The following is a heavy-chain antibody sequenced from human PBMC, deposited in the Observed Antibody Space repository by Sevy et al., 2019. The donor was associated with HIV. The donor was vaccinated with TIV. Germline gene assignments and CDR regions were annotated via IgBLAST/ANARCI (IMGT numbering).Heavy chain of an antibody. CDR2: ISNSGTTI. CDR3: ARDLPPSGTTVAHFDH. V-gene: IGHV3-48*03. Sequence: GGSLRLSCAASGFTFSSYEMNWVRQAPGKGLEWVSYISNSGTTISYSDSVRGRFTISRDNARNSLYLQMNSLRGEDTAVYYCARDLPPSGTTVAHFDHWGQGTLVTVSS. D-gene: IGHD4-17*01. CDR1: GFTFSSYE. J-gene: IGHJ4*02.